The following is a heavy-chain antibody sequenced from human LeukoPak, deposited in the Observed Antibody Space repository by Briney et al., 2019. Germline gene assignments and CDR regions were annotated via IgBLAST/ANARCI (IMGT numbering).Heavy chain of an antibody. J-gene: IGHJ4*02. Sequence: NSGGSLRLSCAASGFTFTTYAMNWVRQAPGKGLEWVSSISSTSTFIYYADSVKGRFTISRDNAKNSLYLQMNSLRAEDTAVYYCARDERQCSGGSCYPSGYWGQGTLVTVSS. D-gene: IGHD2-15*01. V-gene: IGHV3-21*01. CDR1: GFTFTTYA. CDR2: ISSTSTFI. CDR3: ARDERQCSGGSCYPSGY.